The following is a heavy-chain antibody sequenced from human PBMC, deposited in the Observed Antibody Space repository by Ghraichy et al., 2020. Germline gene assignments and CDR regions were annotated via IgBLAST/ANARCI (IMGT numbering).Heavy chain of an antibody. V-gene: IGHV3-23*01. CDR1: GFTFSSYA. J-gene: IGHJ6*02. D-gene: IGHD2-2*01. CDR3: AKGVVPAANDIYYYYGMDV. Sequence: GGSLRLTCAASGFTFSSYAMSWVRQAPGKGLEWVSAISGSGGSTYYADSVKGRFTISRDNSKNTLYLQMNSLRAEDTAVYYCAKGVVPAANDIYYYYGMDVWGQGTTVTVSS. CDR2: ISGSGGST.